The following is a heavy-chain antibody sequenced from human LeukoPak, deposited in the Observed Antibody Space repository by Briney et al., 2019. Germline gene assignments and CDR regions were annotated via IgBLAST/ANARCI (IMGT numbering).Heavy chain of an antibody. J-gene: IGHJ3*02. D-gene: IGHD3-10*01. V-gene: IGHV3-7*01. Sequence: GSLRLSCAASGFTFSSYEMNWVRQAPGKGLEWVANIKQDGSEKYYVDSVKGRFTISRDNAKNSLYLQMNSLRAEDTAVYYCARTSPIWFLGAFDIWGQGTMVTVSS. CDR1: GFTFSSYE. CDR2: IKQDGSEK. CDR3: ARTSPIWFLGAFDI.